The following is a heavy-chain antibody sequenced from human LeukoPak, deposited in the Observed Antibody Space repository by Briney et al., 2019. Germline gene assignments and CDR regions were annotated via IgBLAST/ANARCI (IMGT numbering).Heavy chain of an antibody. J-gene: IGHJ4*02. V-gene: IGHV3-21*01. CDR3: ARVHTAMVTLGYFDY. CDR1: GFTFSSYS. D-gene: IGHD5-18*01. Sequence: GGSLRLSCAASGFTFSSYSMNWVRQAPGKGLEWVSSISSSSSYIYYADSVKGRFTISRDNAKNSLYLQMNSLRAEDTVVYYCARVHTAMVTLGYFDYWGQGTLVTVSS. CDR2: ISSSSSYI.